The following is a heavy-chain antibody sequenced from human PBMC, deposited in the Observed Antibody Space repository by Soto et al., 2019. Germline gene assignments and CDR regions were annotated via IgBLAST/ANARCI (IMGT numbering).Heavy chain of an antibody. CDR3: ARDPHLIVTLGWFDP. Sequence: GGSLRLSCAASGFTFSSYAMHWVRQAPGKGLEWVAVISYDGSNKYYADSVKGRFTISRDNSKNTLYLQMNSLRAEDTAVYYCARDPHLIVTLGWFDPWGPGTLVTVSS. CDR2: ISYDGSNK. D-gene: IGHD3-22*01. J-gene: IGHJ5*02. V-gene: IGHV3-30-3*01. CDR1: GFTFSSYA.